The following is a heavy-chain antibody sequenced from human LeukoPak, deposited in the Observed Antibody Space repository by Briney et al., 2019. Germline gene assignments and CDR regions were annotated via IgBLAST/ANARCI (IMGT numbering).Heavy chain of an antibody. V-gene: IGHV4-39*01. CDR1: GGSISSTFYY. Sequence: PSETLSLTCTVSGGSISSTFYYWGWIRQPPGKGLEWIGSIYYSGSTYYNPSHQSRVTISVETSKNQFSLKLSSVTAADTAVYYCARHAFVGIHPSWFDPWGQGTLVTVSS. CDR3: ARHAFVGIHPSWFDP. CDR2: IYYSGST. J-gene: IGHJ5*02. D-gene: IGHD1-26*01.